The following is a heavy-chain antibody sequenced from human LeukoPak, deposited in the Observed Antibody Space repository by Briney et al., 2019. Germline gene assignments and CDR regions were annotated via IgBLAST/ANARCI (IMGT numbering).Heavy chain of an antibody. CDR1: GGSISSYY. CDR3: AREHDYGDYFDY. D-gene: IGHD4-17*01. CDR2: IYYSGST. V-gene: IGHV4-59*01. Sequence: PSETLSLTCTVSGGSISSYYWSWIRQPPGKGLEWIGYIYYSGSTNYNPSLKSRVTISVDTSKNQFSLKLSSVTAADTAVYYCAREHDYGDYFDYWGQGTLVTVPS. J-gene: IGHJ4*02.